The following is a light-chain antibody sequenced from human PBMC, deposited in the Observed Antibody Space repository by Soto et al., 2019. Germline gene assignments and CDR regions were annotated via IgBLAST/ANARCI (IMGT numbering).Light chain of an antibody. CDR3: QQHVQWPLT. V-gene: IGKV3-20*01. CDR1: QSVSSNY. Sequence: EIVLTQSPGTLSLSPGERATLSCRASQSVSSNYLDWYQQKPGQAPRLLIYGISKRATDIPDRFSGSGSGTELTLTISSLQPEDFETYYCQQHVQWPLTFGQGTRLEIK. J-gene: IGKJ5*01. CDR2: GIS.